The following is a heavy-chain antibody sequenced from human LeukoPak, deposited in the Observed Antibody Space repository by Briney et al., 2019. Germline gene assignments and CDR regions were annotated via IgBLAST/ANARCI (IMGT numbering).Heavy chain of an antibody. Sequence: GASVKVSCKASGYTFTSYDINWVRQATGQGLEWMGWMNPNSGNTGYAQKFLGRVTITRNTSISTAYMELSSLRSEDTAVYYCARGPTYYDFWSGYPFDYWGQGTLVTVSS. CDR2: MNPNSGNT. J-gene: IGHJ4*02. CDR1: GYTFTSYD. V-gene: IGHV1-8*03. CDR3: ARGPTYYDFWSGYPFDY. D-gene: IGHD3-3*01.